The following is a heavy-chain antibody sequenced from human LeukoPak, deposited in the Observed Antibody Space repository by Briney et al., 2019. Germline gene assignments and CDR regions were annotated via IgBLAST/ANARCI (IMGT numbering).Heavy chain of an antibody. J-gene: IGHJ4*02. D-gene: IGHD6-19*01. CDR1: GFTFNTNA. Sequence: GGSLRLSCAASGFTFNTNAMHWLRQAPGQGLEWVAVISYDGTIKSYADSVKGRFTISRDTSKNTLYLQMNSLRAEDTAVYYCARDLVAGSPDYFDYWGQGTLVTVSS. CDR3: ARDLVAGSPDYFDY. CDR2: ISYDGTIK. V-gene: IGHV3-30-3*01.